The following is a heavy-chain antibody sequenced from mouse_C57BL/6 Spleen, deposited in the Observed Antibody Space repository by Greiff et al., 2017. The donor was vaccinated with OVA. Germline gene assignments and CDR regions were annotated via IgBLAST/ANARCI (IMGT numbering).Heavy chain of an antibody. J-gene: IGHJ3*01. CDR2: IDPSDSYT. V-gene: IGHV1-50*01. D-gene: IGHD2-5*01. CDR1: GYTFTSYW. Sequence: QVQLQQPGAELVKPGASVKLSCKASGYTFTSYWMQWVKQRPGQGLEWIGEIDPSDSYTNYNQKFKGKATLTVDTSSSTAYMQLSSLTSEDSAVYYCAISYYSNYEGFAYWGQGTLVTVSA. CDR3: AISYYSNYEGFAY.